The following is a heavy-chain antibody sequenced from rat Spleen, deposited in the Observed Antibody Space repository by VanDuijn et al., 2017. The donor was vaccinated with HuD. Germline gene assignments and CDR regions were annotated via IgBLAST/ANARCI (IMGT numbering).Heavy chain of an antibody. J-gene: IGHJ2*01. V-gene: IGHV6-6*01. CDR2: IKAKSNNYAT. CDR3: AWRYTTDYYYVDY. D-gene: IGHD1-6*01. CDR1: GFTFSTAW. Sequence: EVQVLESGGGLVQPGNSLKLSCATSGFTFSTAWMYWYRQFPEKRLEWVARIKAKSNNYATDYTESVKGRFTISRDDSKSSIYLQMNNLKEEDTAIYYCAWRYTTDYYYVDYWGQGVMVTVSS.